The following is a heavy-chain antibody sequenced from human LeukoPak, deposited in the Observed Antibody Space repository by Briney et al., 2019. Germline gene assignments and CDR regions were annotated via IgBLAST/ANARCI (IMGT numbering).Heavy chain of an antibody. V-gene: IGHV3-74*01. J-gene: IGHJ4*02. CDR2: IKSDGNSA. CDR1: GFTFSSHW. CDR3: ARGAAYAYYFDL. Sequence: GGSLRLSCAASGFTFSSHWMHWVRQARGKGLVGVSRIKSDGNSANYADFVEGRFTISRDNAKNTVYLQINSLRAEDTAVYFCARGAAYAYYFDLWGQGTLVTVSS. D-gene: IGHD2-15*01.